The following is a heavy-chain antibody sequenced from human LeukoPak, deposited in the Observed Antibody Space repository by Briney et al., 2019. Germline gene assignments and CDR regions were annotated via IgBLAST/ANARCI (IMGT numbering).Heavy chain of an antibody. CDR3: ARGWAQNTYYYDSSGYYYLSNWFDR. Sequence: SLKVSCKASGGTFSSYAISWVRQAPGQGLECMGGIIPIFGTANYAQKFKGRVTITTDESKSTAYMELSSLRSEGTAVYYCARGWAQNTYYYDSSGYYYLSNWFDRWGQGTLVTVSS. J-gene: IGHJ5*02. CDR1: GGTFSSYA. D-gene: IGHD3-22*01. CDR2: IIPIFGTA. V-gene: IGHV1-69*05.